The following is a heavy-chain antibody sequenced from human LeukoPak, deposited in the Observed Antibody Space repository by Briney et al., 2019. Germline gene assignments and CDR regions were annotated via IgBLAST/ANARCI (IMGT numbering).Heavy chain of an antibody. J-gene: IGHJ4*02. Sequence: SETLSLTCAVYGGSFSGYYWSWIRQPPGKGLEWIGEINHSGSTNYNPSLKSRVTISVDTSKNQFSLKLSSVTAADTAVYYCARVGYHDILTGYLGWYFDFWGQGTLVTVSS. V-gene: IGHV4-34*01. CDR3: ARVGYHDILTGYLGWYFDF. D-gene: IGHD3-9*01. CDR2: INHSGST. CDR1: GGSFSGYY.